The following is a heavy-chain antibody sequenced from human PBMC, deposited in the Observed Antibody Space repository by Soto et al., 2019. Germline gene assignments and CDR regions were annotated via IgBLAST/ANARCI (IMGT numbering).Heavy chain of an antibody. Sequence: ASVKVSCKASGYTFTNYAMHWVRQAPGQRLEWMGWINAGNGNTKYSQKFQGRVTITRDTSASTAYMELSRLRSDDTAVYYCARVKPTAMVGMDVWGQGTTVTVSS. CDR1: GYTFTNYA. CDR3: ARVKPTAMVGMDV. V-gene: IGHV1-3*01. CDR2: INAGNGNT. J-gene: IGHJ6*02. D-gene: IGHD5-18*01.